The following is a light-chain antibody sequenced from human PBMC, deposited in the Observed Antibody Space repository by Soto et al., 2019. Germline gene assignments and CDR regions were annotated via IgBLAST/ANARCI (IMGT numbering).Light chain of an antibody. Sequence: DIQMTQSPSTLSAYVGDRVTITCRASQSISSWLAWYQQKPGKAPNLLIYDAASLEAGVPSRFSGSGTGTEFTLTINSLQPTDFATYSCQQYYSYPRTFGQGTQVEIK. CDR3: QQYYSYPRT. V-gene: IGKV1-5*01. CDR1: QSISSW. CDR2: DAA. J-gene: IGKJ1*01.